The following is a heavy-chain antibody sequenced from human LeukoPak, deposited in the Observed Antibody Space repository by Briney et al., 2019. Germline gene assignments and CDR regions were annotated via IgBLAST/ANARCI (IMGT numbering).Heavy chain of an antibody. CDR2: ISYDGGNK. Sequence: GGSLRLSCAASGFTFSSHGMHWVRQAPGKGLEWVAVISYDGGNKYYADSVKGRFTISRDNSKATLYLLMDSLRAEDTAVYFCAKDPLYDYVWGTYLDYWGQGTLVTVSS. CDR3: AKDPLYDYVWGTYLDY. V-gene: IGHV3-30*18. J-gene: IGHJ4*02. CDR1: GFTFSSHG. D-gene: IGHD3-16*02.